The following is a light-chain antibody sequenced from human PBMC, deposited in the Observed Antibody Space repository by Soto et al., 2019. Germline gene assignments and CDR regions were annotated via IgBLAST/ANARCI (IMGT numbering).Light chain of an antibody. CDR3: HQYGGSPGT. Sequence: EIVLTQSPGTLPLSPGERATLSCRASQSVSSNYLAWYQQRPGQAPRLLIYDASSRATGVPDRFSGSGSGTDFTLTISRLEPEDFAVYYCHQYGGSPGTLGQGTKVEIK. CDR1: QSVSSNY. V-gene: IGKV3-20*01. CDR2: DAS. J-gene: IGKJ1*01.